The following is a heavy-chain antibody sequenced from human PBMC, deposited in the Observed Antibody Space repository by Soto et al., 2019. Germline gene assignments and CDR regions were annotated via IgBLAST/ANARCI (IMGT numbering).Heavy chain of an antibody. CDR1: GFTFTSSA. D-gene: IGHD1-1*01. V-gene: IGHV1-58*02. Sequence: SVKVSCKASGFTFTSSAMQWVRQARGQRLEWIGWIVVGSGNTNYAQKFQERVTITRDMSTSTAYMELSSLRSEDTAVYYCAADQSGTTGGSRYYYYYYMDVWGKGTTVTVSS. CDR2: IVVGSGNT. CDR3: AADQSGTTGGSRYYYYYYMDV. J-gene: IGHJ6*03.